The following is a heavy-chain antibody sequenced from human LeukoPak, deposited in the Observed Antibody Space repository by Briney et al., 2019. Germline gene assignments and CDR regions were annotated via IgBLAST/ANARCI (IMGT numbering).Heavy chain of an antibody. V-gene: IGHV3-33*01. CDR2: IWYDGSNK. CDR3: ARGGSRSRHFDY. Sequence: GGSLRLSCAASGFTFSSYGMHWVRQAPGQGVEWVAVIWYDGSNKYYADSVKGRFTISRDNSKNTLYLQMNSLRAEGTAVYYCARGGSRSRHFDYWGQGTLVTVSS. J-gene: IGHJ4*02. CDR1: GFTFSSYG. D-gene: IGHD1-26*01.